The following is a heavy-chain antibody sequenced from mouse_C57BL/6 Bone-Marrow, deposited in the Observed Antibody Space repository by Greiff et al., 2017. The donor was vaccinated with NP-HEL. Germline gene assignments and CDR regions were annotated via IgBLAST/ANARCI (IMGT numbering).Heavy chain of an antibody. Sequence: VHLVESGPGLVQPSPSLSITCTVSGFSLTSYGVHWVRQSPGKGLEWLGVIWSGGSTAYNAAFISRLSISKDNSKSQVFFKMNSLQADDTAIYYCAKNDYGSSLYYFDYWGQGTTLTVSS. CDR1: GFSLTSYG. CDR3: AKNDYGSSLYYFDY. CDR2: IWSGGST. V-gene: IGHV2-2*01. J-gene: IGHJ2*01. D-gene: IGHD1-1*01.